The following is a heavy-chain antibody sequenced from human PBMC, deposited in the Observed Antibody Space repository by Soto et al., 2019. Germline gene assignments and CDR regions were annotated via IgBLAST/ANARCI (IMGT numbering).Heavy chain of an antibody. CDR3: ARVLHWFDP. CDR2: VFHSGST. CDR1: GASVTSGGFS. J-gene: IGHJ5*02. V-gene: IGHV4-30-2*01. Sequence: SETMSPTSVVSGASVTSGGFSWGWLRQPPGKGLEWLGYVFHSGSTHYNPALESRVTMSLDRSNNQISLRLTSVTAADTAVYFCARVLHWFDPWGQGLPVTVSS.